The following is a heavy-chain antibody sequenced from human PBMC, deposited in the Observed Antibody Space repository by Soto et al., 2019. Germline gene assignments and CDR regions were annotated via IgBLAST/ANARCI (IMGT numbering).Heavy chain of an antibody. V-gene: IGHV3-23*01. D-gene: IGHD3-22*01. CDR2: ISGSGDRT. CDR3: VKDDGGYPSTAPH. Sequence: EVQLLESGGGLVQPGGSLRLSCAASGITISNYPMSWVRQAPGKGLDWVSGISGSGDRTYYADSAKGRFTISKDIATISLSLQLDNLGVEDTAVYFCVKDDGGYPSTAPHWGQGTLVTVSS. J-gene: IGHJ1*01. CDR1: GITISNYP.